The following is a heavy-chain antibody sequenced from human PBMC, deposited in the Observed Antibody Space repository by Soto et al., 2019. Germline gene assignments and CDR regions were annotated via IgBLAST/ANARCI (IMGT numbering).Heavy chain of an antibody. J-gene: IGHJ6*02. CDR1: GATFSSNS. Sequence: QVQLVQSGAEVKKPGSSVKVSCKASGATFSSNSVNWVRQAPGQGLEWMGRIMPIIDTATYAQKCQGRVTITADKSTRTAYMELSSLTSDDTAVYYCARPTQSYRDGMDVWGQGTTVTVSS. CDR2: IMPIIDTA. V-gene: IGHV1-69*08. CDR3: ARPTQSYRDGMDV.